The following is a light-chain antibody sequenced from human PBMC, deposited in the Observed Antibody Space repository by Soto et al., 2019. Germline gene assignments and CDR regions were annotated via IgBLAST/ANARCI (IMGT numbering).Light chain of an antibody. Sequence: DIQVTQSPSTLSASVGDRVTITCRASQTISTRMAWYQQKPGKAPKLLIYDASTLESGVPSRFGGGGSGTEFTLIISGLQPDDYATYYCQQYTNTNNPWMFGQGTKVDIK. V-gene: IGKV1-5*01. J-gene: IGKJ1*01. CDR2: DAS. CDR3: QQYTNTNNPWM. CDR1: QTISTR.